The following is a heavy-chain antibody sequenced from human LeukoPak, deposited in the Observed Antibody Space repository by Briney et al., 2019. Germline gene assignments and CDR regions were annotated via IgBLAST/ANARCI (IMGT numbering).Heavy chain of an antibody. Sequence: SETLSLTCTVYGGSISSSSYYRGWIRQPPGKGLEWIVSIYYSGSTYYNPSLKSRVTISVETSKNQFSLKLRSVTAADTAVYYCASGYDSSAYQPLIDYWGQGTLVTVSS. D-gene: IGHD3-22*01. V-gene: IGHV4-39*01. CDR2: IYYSGST. CDR3: ASGYDSSAYQPLIDY. J-gene: IGHJ4*02. CDR1: GGSISSSSYY.